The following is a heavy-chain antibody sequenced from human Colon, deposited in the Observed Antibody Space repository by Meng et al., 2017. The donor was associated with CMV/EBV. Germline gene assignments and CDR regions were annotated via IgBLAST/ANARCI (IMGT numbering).Heavy chain of an antibody. V-gene: IGHV3-23*01. CDR3: AIRLGTGIAVAGSLGY. CDR2: ISSNGSDT. D-gene: IGHD6-19*01. Sequence: GFTFNGFAMSWDRQAPGKGLEWVSGISSNGSDTGDVDSVRGRFTISRDDSKNTLYLHMKSLRPKDTAIYYCAIRLGTGIAVAGSLGYWGQGTLVTVSS. J-gene: IGHJ4*02. CDR1: GFTFNGFA.